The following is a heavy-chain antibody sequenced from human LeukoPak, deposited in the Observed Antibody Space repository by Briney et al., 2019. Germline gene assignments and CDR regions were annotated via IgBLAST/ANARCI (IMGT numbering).Heavy chain of an antibody. CDR3: SRENGAFSPLGY. D-gene: IGHD3-16*01. J-gene: IGHJ4*02. CDR2: ISLTGLT. V-gene: IGHV4-4*02. Sequence: PSRTLSLTCGVSGGSTSKTNWCSWVRQPPGQGLEWIGEISLTGLTHYNPSLESRVTVSLDKSKNQLSLNLTSVTAADTAVYYCSRENGAFSPLGYWGQGTLVTVLS. CDR1: GGSTSKTNW.